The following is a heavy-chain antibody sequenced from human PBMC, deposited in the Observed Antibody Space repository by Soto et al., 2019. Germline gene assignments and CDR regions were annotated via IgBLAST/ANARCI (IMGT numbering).Heavy chain of an antibody. CDR3: ARVATDFPTGYYYYYYMDV. J-gene: IGHJ6*03. D-gene: IGHD5-12*01. CDR2: IYYSGST. V-gene: IGHV4-59*01. Sequence: QVQLQESGPGLVKPSETLSLTCTVSGGSISSYYWSWIRQPPGKGLECIGYIYYSGSTNYNPSLKSRVTISVDTSKNQFSLKLSSVTAADTAVYYCARVATDFPTGYYYYYYMDVWGKGTTVTVSS. CDR1: GGSISSYY.